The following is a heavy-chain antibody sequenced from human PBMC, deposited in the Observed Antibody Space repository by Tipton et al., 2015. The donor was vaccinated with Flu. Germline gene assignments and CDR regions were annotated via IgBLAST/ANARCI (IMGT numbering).Heavy chain of an antibody. V-gene: IGHV5-10-1*01. CDR1: GYSFTSYW. J-gene: IGHJ4*02. CDR2: IDPSDSYT. CDR3: ARIAPYDSSGYYSLPDY. Sequence: VQLVQSGAEVKKPGEPLRISCKGSGYSFTSYWISWVRQMPGKGLEWMGRIDPSDSYTNYSPSFQGHVTISADKSISTAYLQWSSLKASDTAMYYCARIAPYDSSGYYSLPDYWGQGTLVTVSS. D-gene: IGHD3-22*01.